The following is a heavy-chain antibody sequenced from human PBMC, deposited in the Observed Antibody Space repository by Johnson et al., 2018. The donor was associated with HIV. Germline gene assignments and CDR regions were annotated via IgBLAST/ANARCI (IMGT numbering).Heavy chain of an antibody. CDR2: IWYDGSNK. D-gene: IGHD1-26*01. V-gene: IGHV3-33*06. Sequence: QMQLVESGGGVVQPGRSLRLSCAASGFTFSSYGMHWVRQAPGKGLEWVAVIWYDGSNKYYADSVKGRFTISRDNSKNTLYLQMNSLRAEDTAVYYCAKGMGELLRIDAFDIWGQGTMVTVAS. CDR3: AKGMGELLRIDAFDI. J-gene: IGHJ3*02. CDR1: GFTFSSYG.